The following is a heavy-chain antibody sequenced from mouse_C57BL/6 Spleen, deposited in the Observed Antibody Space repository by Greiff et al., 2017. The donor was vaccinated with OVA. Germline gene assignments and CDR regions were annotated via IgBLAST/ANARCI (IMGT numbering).Heavy chain of an antibody. CDR1: GFTFTDYY. CDR2: IRNKANGYTT. Sequence: EVKLMESGGGLVQPGGSLSLSCAASGFTFTDYYMSWVRQPPGKALEWLGFIRNKANGYTTEYSASVKGRFTISRDNSQSILYLQMNALRAEDSATYYCARYIAVRRDAMDYWGQGTSVTVSS. V-gene: IGHV7-3*01. CDR3: ARYIAVRRDAMDY. J-gene: IGHJ4*01. D-gene: IGHD2-14*01.